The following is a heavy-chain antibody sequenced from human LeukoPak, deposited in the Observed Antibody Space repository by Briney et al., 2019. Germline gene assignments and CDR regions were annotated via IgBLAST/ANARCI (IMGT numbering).Heavy chain of an antibody. V-gene: IGHV1-46*01. CDR2: INPSGGST. J-gene: IGHJ4*02. CDR3: AREGGWLTRGVATEEGFDY. CDR1: GYTFTSYY. D-gene: IGHD5-12*01. Sequence: VASVKVSCKASGYTFTSYYMHWVRQAPGQGLEWMGIINPSGGSTSYAQKFQGRVTMTRDTSTSTVYMELSSLRSEDTAVYYCAREGGWLTRGVATEEGFDYWGQGTLVTVSS.